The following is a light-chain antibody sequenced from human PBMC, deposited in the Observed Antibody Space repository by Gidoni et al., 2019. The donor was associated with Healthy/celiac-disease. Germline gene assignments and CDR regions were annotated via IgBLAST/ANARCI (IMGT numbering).Light chain of an antibody. Sequence: DIQMTQSPSSLSASLGDRVPITCRASQNISSYLNWYQQKPGKAPKLLIYAASSLQSGVPSRFSGSGSGTDFTLTISSLQPEDFATYYCQQSYSTPMYTFGQGTKLEIK. J-gene: IGKJ2*01. CDR2: AAS. CDR1: QNISSY. CDR3: QQSYSTPMYT. V-gene: IGKV1-39*01.